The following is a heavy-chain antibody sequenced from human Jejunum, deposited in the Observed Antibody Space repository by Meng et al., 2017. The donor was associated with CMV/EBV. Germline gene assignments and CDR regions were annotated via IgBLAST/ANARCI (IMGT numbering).Heavy chain of an antibody. V-gene: IGHV3-30*04. Sequence: SGFTFGNYPMRWVRQAPGKGLEWVAYISYNGSRTYDADSVKGRFTISRDNSKNTVYLQMNSLGADDTAVYYCAREGTLSFSLDSWGQGTLVTVSS. D-gene: IGHD3-10*01. CDR2: ISYNGSRT. J-gene: IGHJ4*02. CDR1: GFTFGNYP. CDR3: AREGTLSFSLDS.